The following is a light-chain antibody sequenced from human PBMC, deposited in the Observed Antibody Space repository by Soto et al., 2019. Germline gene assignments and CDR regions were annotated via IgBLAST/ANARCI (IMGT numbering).Light chain of an antibody. CDR3: QQYNTYSPERT. V-gene: IGKV3-15*01. J-gene: IGKJ1*01. Sequence: EIVLTRSPGTLSLSPGERATLSCRASQSVSILLAWYQQKPGQAPRLLIYGASNRATGVPPTFSGSASGTEFTLTISSLQPDDFATYYCQQYNTYSPERTCGQGTKVDIK. CDR2: GAS. CDR1: QSVSIL.